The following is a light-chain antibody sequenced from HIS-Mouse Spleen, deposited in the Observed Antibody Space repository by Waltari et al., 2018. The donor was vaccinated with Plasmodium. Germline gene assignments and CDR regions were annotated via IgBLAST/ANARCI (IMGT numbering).Light chain of an antibody. CDR3: CSYAGSSTLV. J-gene: IGLJ3*02. CDR2: EGS. Sequence: QSALTQPASASGSPGQSITISCTGTSSDVGRYHLVSWYQQHPGKAPKLMIYEGSKRPSGVSNRFSGSKSGNTASLTISGLQAEDEADYYCCSYAGSSTLVFGGGTKLTVL. CDR1: SSDVGRYHL. V-gene: IGLV2-23*01.